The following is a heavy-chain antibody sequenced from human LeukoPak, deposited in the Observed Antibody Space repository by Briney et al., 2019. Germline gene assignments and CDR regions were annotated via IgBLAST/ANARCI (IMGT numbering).Heavy chain of an antibody. CDR1: GFTFSDFY. CDR3: ARETGTIRGYYDY. D-gene: IGHD1-7*01. J-gene: IGHJ4*02. V-gene: IGHV3-11*04. Sequence: PGGSLRLSCAASGFTFSDFYMSWIRQAPGKGLEWVSYISSSGSTTYYADSVKGRFTNSRENAKNSLYLQMNSLRAEDTAVYYCARETGTIRGYYDYWGQGTLVTVSS. CDR2: ISSSGSTT.